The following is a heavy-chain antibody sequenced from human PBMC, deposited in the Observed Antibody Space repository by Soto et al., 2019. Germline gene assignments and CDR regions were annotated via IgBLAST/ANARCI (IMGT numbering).Heavy chain of an antibody. D-gene: IGHD6-19*01. V-gene: IGHV1-2*04. CDR3: ARDLSIAVAGNWFDP. J-gene: IGHJ5*02. CDR1: GYTFTGYY. Sequence: GASVKVSCKASGYTFTGYYMHWVRQAPGQGLEWMGWINPNSGGTNYAQKFQGWVTMTRDTSISTAYMELSRLRSDDTAVYYCARDLSIAVAGNWFDPWGQGTLVTVSS. CDR2: INPNSGGT.